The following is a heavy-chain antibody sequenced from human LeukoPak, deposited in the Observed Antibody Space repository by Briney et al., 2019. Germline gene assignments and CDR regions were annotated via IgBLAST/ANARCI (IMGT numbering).Heavy chain of an antibody. Sequence: ASVKVSCKASGYTFTSYDINWVRQATGQGLEWMGWMNPNSGNTGYAQKFQGRVTMTRNTSISTAYMELSSLRSEDTAVYYCARGQYGSGSYFPDYWGQGTLVTVYS. D-gene: IGHD3-10*01. V-gene: IGHV1-8*01. CDR3: ARGQYGSGSYFPDY. J-gene: IGHJ4*02. CDR1: GYTFTSYD. CDR2: MNPNSGNT.